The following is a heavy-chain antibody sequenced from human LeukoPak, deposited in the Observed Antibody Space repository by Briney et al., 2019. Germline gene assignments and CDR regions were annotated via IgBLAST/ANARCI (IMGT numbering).Heavy chain of an antibody. D-gene: IGHD6-19*01. CDR1: GFTFSSYW. CDR3: AREIAVAGTLWFDP. Sequence: GGSPRLSCAASGFTFSSYWMHWVRQAPGKGLVWVSRINTDGSSTSYADSVKGRFTISRDNAKNTLYLQMNSLRAEDTAVYYCAREIAVAGTLWFDPWGQGTLVTVSS. V-gene: IGHV3-74*01. J-gene: IGHJ5*02. CDR2: INTDGSST.